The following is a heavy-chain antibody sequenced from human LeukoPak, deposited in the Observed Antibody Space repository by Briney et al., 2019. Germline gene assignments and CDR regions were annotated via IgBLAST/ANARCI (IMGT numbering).Heavy chain of an antibody. CDR1: GFTFSSYA. CDR3: ARDGAVAGTEIDY. V-gene: IGHV3-30*04. D-gene: IGHD6-19*01. CDR2: ISYDGSNK. J-gene: IGHJ4*02. Sequence: GGSLRLSCSASGFTFSSYAMHSVPQAPGKGLEWVAVISYDGSNKYYADSVKGRFTISRDNSKNTLYLQMNSLRAEDTAVYYCARDGAVAGTEIDYWGQGTLVTVSS.